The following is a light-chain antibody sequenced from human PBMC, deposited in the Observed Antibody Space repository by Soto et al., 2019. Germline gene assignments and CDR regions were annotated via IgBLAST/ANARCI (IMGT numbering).Light chain of an antibody. CDR3: CSYAGSSTYYV. J-gene: IGLJ1*01. V-gene: IGLV2-23*01. CDR2: EGS. Sequence: QSAVTQPASVSGSPGQSITISCTGTSSDFGSYNLVSWYQQHPGKAPKLMIYEGSKRPSGVSNRFSGSKSGNTASLTISGLQAEDEADYYCCSYAGSSTYYVFGTGTKVTVL. CDR1: SSDFGSYNL.